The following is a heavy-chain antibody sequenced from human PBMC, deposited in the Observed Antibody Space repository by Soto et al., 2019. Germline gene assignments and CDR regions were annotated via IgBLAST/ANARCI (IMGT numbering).Heavy chain of an antibody. CDR1: GFTFSSYW. D-gene: IGHD6-19*01. CDR2: INTDGSST. V-gene: IGHV3-74*01. J-gene: IGHJ4*02. Sequence: EVQLVESGGGLVQLGGSLRLSCASSGFTFSSYWMRWVRQAPGKGVVWVSRINTDGSSTSYADAVKGRFTISRDNAKNTLYLKMNSLRAEDTAVYYCARALAVAGTGGYYWGQGTLVTVSS. CDR3: ARALAVAGTGGYY.